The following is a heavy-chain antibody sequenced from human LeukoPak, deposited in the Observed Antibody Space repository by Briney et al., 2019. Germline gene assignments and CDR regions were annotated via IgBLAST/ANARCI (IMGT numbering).Heavy chain of an antibody. D-gene: IGHD3-22*01. J-gene: IGHJ4*02. CDR1: GYTFTGYY. CDR3: ARVGYYDSSGYLEIDY. V-gene: IGHV1-2*02. CDR2: INPNSGGT. Sequence: ASVKVSCKASGYTFTGYYMHWVRQAPGQGLEWMGWINPNSGGTNYAQKFQGRVTMTRDTSISTAYMELSRLRSDDTAVYYCARVGYYDSSGYLEIDYWGQGTLVTVSS.